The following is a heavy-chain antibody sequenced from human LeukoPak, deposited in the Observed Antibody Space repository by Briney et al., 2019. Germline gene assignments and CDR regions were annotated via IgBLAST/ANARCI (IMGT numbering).Heavy chain of an antibody. Sequence: ASVTVSCRTSGYTLTTYFMHWVRQAPGQGLEWMGWINPNNGGRNYAQKFQGRVTMTTDTSINTAYMELSGLRSDDTGVYYCARDISGVRFDYWGQGTLVTVSS. D-gene: IGHD3-10*01. V-gene: IGHV1-2*02. J-gene: IGHJ4*02. CDR3: ARDISGVRFDY. CDR2: INPNNGGR. CDR1: GYTLTTYF.